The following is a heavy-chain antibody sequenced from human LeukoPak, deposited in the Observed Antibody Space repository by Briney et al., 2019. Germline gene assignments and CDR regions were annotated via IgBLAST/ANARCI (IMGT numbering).Heavy chain of an antibody. Sequence: SETLSLTCAVYGGSFSGYYWSWIRQPPGKGLEWIGEINHSGSTNYNPSLKSRVTISVDTSKNQFSLKLTSVTAADTAVYYCAREPPDAHYYYYMDVWGKGTTVTVSS. CDR1: GGSFSGYY. CDR3: AREPPDAHYYYYMDV. CDR2: INHSGST. J-gene: IGHJ6*03. V-gene: IGHV4-34*01. D-gene: IGHD1-14*01.